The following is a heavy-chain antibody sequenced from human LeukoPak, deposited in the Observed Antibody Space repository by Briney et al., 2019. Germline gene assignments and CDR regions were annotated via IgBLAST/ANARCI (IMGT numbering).Heavy chain of an antibody. CDR1: GFTVSSNY. V-gene: IGHV3-53*04. CDR2: IYSGGST. CDR3: ARGLNIVATIKGWFDP. Sequence: PGGSLRLSCAASGFTVSSNYMSWVRQAPGKGLEWVSVIYSGGSTYYADSVKGRFTISRHNSKNTLYLQMNSLRAEDTAVYYCARGLNIVATIKGWFDPWGQGTLVTVSS. D-gene: IGHD5-12*01. J-gene: IGHJ5*02.